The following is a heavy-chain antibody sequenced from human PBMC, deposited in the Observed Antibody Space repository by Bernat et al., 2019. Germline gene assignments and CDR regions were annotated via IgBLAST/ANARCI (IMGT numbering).Heavy chain of an antibody. CDR2: IDPSDSYT. CDR1: GYSFTSYW. V-gene: IGHV5-10-1*03. D-gene: IGHD3-10*01. J-gene: IGHJ3*02. Sequence: EVQLVQSGAEVKKPGESLRISCKGSGYSFTSYWISWVRQMPGKGLEWMGRIDPSDSYTNYSPSFQGHVTISADKSISTAYLQWSSLKASDTAMDYCASDDYYGSGSYCHAFDIWGQGTMVTVSS. CDR3: ASDDYYGSGSYCHAFDI.